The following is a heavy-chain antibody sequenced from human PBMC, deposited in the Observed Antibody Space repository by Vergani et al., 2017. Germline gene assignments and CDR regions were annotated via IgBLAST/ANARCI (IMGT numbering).Heavy chain of an antibody. CDR2: IYYSGST. V-gene: IGHV4-39*07. D-gene: IGHD2-8*01. CDR3: ARGQRYCTNGVCHPLDV. CDR1: GGSISSSSYY. Sequence: QLQLQESGPGLVKPSETLSLTCTVSGGSISSSSYYWGWIRQPPGKGLEWIGCIYYSGSTYYNPSLKSRVTISVDTSKNQFSLKLSSVTAADTAVYYCARGQRYCTNGVCHPLDVWGKGTTVTVSS. J-gene: IGHJ6*04.